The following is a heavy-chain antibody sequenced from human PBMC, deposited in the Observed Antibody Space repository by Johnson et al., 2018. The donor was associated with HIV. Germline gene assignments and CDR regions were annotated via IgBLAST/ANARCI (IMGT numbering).Heavy chain of an antibody. CDR2: ISFDGSNK. CDR1: GFTFSSYD. CDR3: ASPNDSSGYVLGADAFDI. J-gene: IGHJ3*02. V-gene: IGHV3-30*03. Sequence: QVQLVESGGGVVQPGRSLRLSCAASGFTFSSYDMHWVRQAPGKGLEWVAVISFDGSNKYYADSVKGRFTISRDNSKKTRYLQMNSLRAEDTAVYYCASPNDSSGYVLGADAFDIWGQGTMVTVSS. D-gene: IGHD3-22*01.